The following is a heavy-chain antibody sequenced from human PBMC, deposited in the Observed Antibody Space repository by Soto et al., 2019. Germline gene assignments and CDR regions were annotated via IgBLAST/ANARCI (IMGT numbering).Heavy chain of an antibody. Sequence: TLSLTCTVSGASISGFYWSWIRKSAGKGLEWIGRIYATGTTDYNPSLKSRVMMSVDTSKKQFSLKLRSVTAADTAVYYCVRDGTKTLRDWFDPRGQGISVTV. J-gene: IGHJ5*02. CDR3: VRDGTKTLRDWFDP. V-gene: IGHV4-4*07. CDR2: IYATGTT. CDR1: GASISGFY. D-gene: IGHD1-1*01.